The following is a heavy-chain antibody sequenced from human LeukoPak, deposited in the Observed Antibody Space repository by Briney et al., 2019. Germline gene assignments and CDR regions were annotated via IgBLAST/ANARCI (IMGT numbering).Heavy chain of an antibody. Sequence: GASVKVSCKASGYTFTSYGISWVRQAPGQGLEWMGWISAYNGNTNYAQKLQGRVTMTTDTSTSTAYMELRSLRSDDTAVYYCARGDYSSSWYGRRDAFDIWGQGTMVTVSS. J-gene: IGHJ3*02. D-gene: IGHD6-13*01. CDR1: GYTFTSYG. CDR2: ISAYNGNT. CDR3: ARGDYSSSWYGRRDAFDI. V-gene: IGHV1-18*01.